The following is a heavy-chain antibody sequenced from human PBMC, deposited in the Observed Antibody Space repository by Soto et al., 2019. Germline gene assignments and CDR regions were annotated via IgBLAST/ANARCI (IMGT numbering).Heavy chain of an antibody. CDR3: ARPTTVTTGVYFDY. Sequence: GASGTVSCRASGYTFTSYYMHWVRQAPGQGLEWMGIINPSGGSTSYAQKFQGRVTMTRDTSTSTVYMELSSLRSEDTAVYYCARPTTVTTGVYFDYWGQGTLVTVSS. D-gene: IGHD4-17*01. CDR1: GYTFTSYY. J-gene: IGHJ4*02. CDR2: INPSGGST. V-gene: IGHV1-46*03.